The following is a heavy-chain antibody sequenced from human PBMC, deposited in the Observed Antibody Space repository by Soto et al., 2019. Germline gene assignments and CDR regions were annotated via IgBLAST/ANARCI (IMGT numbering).Heavy chain of an antibody. CDR2: ISAYNGNT. CDR3: ARSRITIFGVVITYFDY. D-gene: IGHD3-3*01. CDR1: GDTFTSYA. Sequence: ASVKVSCKASGDTFTSYAISWVRQAPGQGLEWMGWISAYNGNTNYAQKLQGRVTMTTDTSTSTAYMELRSLRSDDTAVYYCARSRITIFGVVITYFDYWGQGTLVTVSS. J-gene: IGHJ4*02. V-gene: IGHV1-18*01.